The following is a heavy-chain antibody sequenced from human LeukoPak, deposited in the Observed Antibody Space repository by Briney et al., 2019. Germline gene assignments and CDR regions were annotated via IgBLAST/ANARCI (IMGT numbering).Heavy chain of an antibody. D-gene: IGHD6-13*01. CDR1: GGSISSGGYY. J-gene: IGHJ1*01. V-gene: IGHV4-31*03. CDR3: AREGGAAAGTDLIQH. CDR2: IYYSGST. Sequence: SQTLSLTCTVSGGSISSGGYYWRWIRQHPGKGLEWIGYIYYSGSTYYNPSLKSRVTISVDTSKNQFSLKLSSVTAADTAVYYCAREGGAAAGTDLIQHWGQGTLVTVSS.